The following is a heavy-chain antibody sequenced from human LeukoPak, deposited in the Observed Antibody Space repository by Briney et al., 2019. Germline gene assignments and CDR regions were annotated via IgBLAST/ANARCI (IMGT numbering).Heavy chain of an antibody. CDR1: DFMFSDYW. J-gene: IGHJ6*02. V-gene: IGHV3-7*01. CDR2: INKDGSEE. Sequence: PGGSLRLSCVASDFMFSDYWMSWVRQAPGKGPEWVANINKDGSEEHYVDSVKGRFTVSGDNAKNSLFLQMNSLRVEDTAVYYCATYDNWVAGDVWGQGTTVSVSS. CDR3: ATYDNWVAGDV. D-gene: IGHD1-20*01.